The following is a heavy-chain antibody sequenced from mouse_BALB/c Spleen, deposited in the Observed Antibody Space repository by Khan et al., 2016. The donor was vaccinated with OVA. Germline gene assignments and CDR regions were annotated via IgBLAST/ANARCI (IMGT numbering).Heavy chain of an antibody. J-gene: IGHJ4*01. CDR2: INPTTGYS. Sequence: QVQLKQSGTELAKPGASVKMSCKASGYTFTTFWMHWIKQRPGQGLEWIGYINPTTGYSEYSQKFKDKATLTADKSSSTAYMQLSGLTSEDSAVYYGATAGNYGSNYYFGLDYWGQGTSVTVSS. V-gene: IGHV1-7*01. CDR1: GYTFTTFW. CDR3: ATAGNYGSNYYFGLDY. D-gene: IGHD1-1*01.